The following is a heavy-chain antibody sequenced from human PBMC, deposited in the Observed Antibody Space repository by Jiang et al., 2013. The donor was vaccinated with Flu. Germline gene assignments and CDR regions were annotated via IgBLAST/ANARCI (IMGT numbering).Heavy chain of an antibody. Sequence: WVRQAPGKGLEWVAVISYDGSNKYYADSVKGRFTISRDNSKNTLYLQMNSLRAEDTAVYYCARASFIYRPSLEWLSLDYWGQGTLVTVSS. CDR3: ARASFIYRPSLEWLSLDY. CDR2: ISYDGSNK. D-gene: IGHD3-3*01. V-gene: IGHV3-30*04. J-gene: IGHJ4*02.